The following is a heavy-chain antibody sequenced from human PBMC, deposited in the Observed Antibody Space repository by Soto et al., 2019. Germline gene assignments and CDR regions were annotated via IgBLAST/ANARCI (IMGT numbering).Heavy chain of an antibody. V-gene: IGHV3-30*03. CDR2: ISYDGSNK. CDR3: AHRGAWSGYYYYYYGMDV. Sequence: QVQLVESGGGVVQPGRSLRLSCAASGFTFSSYGMHWVRQAPGKGLEWVAVISYDGSNKYYADSVKGRFTISRDNSKNTRDLQRNSRRAEDTAVYYCAHRGAWSGYYYYYYGMDVWGQGTTVTVSS. J-gene: IGHJ6*02. CDR1: GFTFSSYG. D-gene: IGHD3-3*01.